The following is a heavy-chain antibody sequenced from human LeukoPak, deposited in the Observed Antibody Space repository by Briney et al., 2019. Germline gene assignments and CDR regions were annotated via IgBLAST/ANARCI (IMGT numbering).Heavy chain of an antibody. CDR3: ARSDTAMVTNDY. CDR2: INPNSGGT. V-gene: IGHV1-2*02. CDR1: GYTFTGYY. J-gene: IGHJ4*02. D-gene: IGHD5-18*01. Sequence: ASMKVSCKASGYTFTGYYMHWVRQAPGQGLEWMGWINPNSGGTNYAQKFQGRVTMTRDTSISTAYMELSRLRSEDTAVYYCARSDTAMVTNDYWGQGTLVTVSS.